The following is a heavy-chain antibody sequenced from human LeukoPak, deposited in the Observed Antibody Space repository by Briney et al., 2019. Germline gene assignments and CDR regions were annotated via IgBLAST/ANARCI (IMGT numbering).Heavy chain of an antibody. J-gene: IGHJ4*02. CDR3: ARGPGNPTRNDY. CDR2: ISSSGSTI. CDR1: GFTFSDYN. Sequence: GGSLRLSCAASGFTFSDYNMNWVRQAPGKGLEWVSYISSSGSTIYYADSVKGRFTISRDNAESSLYLQTNSLRVEDTGVYYCARGPGNPTRNDYWGQGTLVTVSS. V-gene: IGHV3-48*01.